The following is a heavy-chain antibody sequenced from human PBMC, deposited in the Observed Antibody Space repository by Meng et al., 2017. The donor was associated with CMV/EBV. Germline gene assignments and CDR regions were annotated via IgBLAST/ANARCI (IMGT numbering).Heavy chain of an antibody. CDR1: GFTFSSYW. D-gene: IGHD6-6*01. J-gene: IGHJ4*02. V-gene: IGHV3-7*01. CDR2: IKQDGSEK. CDR3: AGDGYSSSWHY. Sequence: GESLKISCAASGFTFSSYWMSWVRQAPGKGLEWVANIKQDGSEKYYVDSVKGRFTISRDNAKNSLYLQMNSLRAEDTAVYYCAGDGYSSSWHYWGQGTLVTVSS.